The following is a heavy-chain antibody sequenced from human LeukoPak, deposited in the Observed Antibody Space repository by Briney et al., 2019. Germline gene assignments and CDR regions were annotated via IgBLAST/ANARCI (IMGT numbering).Heavy chain of an antibody. CDR2: IYYSGNT. Sequence: PSETLSLTCTVSGGSVSSSSYYWGWIRQPPGKGLEWIGTIYYSGNTYYNPSLESRVTISVDTSKNQFSLKLSSVTAADTAVYYCARHGYSGSYYDYWGQGTLVTVSS. J-gene: IGHJ4*02. V-gene: IGHV4-39*01. D-gene: IGHD1-26*01. CDR1: GGSVSSSSYY. CDR3: ARHGYSGSYYDY.